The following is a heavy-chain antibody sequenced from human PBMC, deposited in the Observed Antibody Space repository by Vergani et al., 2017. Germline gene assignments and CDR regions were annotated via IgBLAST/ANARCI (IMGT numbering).Heavy chain of an antibody. D-gene: IGHD5-24*01. J-gene: IGHJ4*02. CDR2: IWYDGSNK. Sequence: QVQLVESGGGVVQPGRSLRLSCAASGFTFSSYGMHWVRQAPGKGLEWVAVIWYDGSNKYYADSVKGRFTISRDNSKNTLYLQMNSLRAEDTAVYYCARDLWAGDGYNYFDYWGQGTLVTVSS. V-gene: IGHV3-33*01. CDR3: ARDLWAGDGYNYFDY. CDR1: GFTFSSYG.